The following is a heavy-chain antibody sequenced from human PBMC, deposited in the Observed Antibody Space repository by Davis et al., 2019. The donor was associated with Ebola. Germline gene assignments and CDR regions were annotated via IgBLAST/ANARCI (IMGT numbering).Heavy chain of an antibody. CDR3: AKGRVAASDAFDI. CDR1: GFTVSSNY. CDR2: ISGSGGST. Sequence: GESLKISCAASGFTVSSNYMSWVRQAPGKGLEWVSAISGSGGSTYYADSVKGRFTISRDNSKNTLYLQMNSLRAEDTAVYYCAKGRVAASDAFDIWGQGTMVTVSS. J-gene: IGHJ3*02. D-gene: IGHD6-19*01. V-gene: IGHV3-23*01.